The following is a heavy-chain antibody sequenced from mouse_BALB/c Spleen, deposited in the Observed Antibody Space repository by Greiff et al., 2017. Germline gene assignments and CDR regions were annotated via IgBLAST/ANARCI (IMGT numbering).Heavy chain of an antibody. D-gene: IGHD2-3*01. Sequence: QVQLKESGAELVRPGTSVKVSCKASGYAFTNYLIEWVKQRPGQGLEWIGVINPGSGGTNYNEKFKGKATLTADKSSSTAYMQLSSLTSDDSAVYFCARDGYYECDYWGQGTTLTVSS. J-gene: IGHJ2*01. CDR2: INPGSGGT. CDR3: ARDGYYECDY. CDR1: GYAFTNYL. V-gene: IGHV1-54*03.